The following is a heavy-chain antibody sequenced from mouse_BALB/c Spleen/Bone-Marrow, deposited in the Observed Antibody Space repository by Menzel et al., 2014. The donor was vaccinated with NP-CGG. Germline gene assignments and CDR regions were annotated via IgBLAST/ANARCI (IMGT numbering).Heavy chain of an antibody. V-gene: IGHV3-2*02. CDR1: DYSITSDYA. J-gene: IGHJ4*01. CDR2: LSYSGSI. Sequence: EVKVVESGSGLVKPSQSLSLSCTVTDYSITSDYAWNWIRQFPGNKLERMSFLSYSGSISYNPSFKSRISITRDTSKNQFFLQLSSVTAEDTATYCCAIGNGPYYYGMDYWGQGTSVTVSS. D-gene: IGHD1-1*01. CDR3: AIGNGPYYYGMDY.